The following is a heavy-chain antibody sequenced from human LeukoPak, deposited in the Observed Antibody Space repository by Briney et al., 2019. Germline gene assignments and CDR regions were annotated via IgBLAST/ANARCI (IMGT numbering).Heavy chain of an antibody. V-gene: IGHV3-20*04. CDR2: INWNGGST. CDR1: GFTFDDYG. D-gene: IGHD2-15*01. J-gene: IGHJ3*01. CDR3: ARACSGGGCYLAAFDV. Sequence: GGSLRPSCAASGFTFDDYGMSWVRQAPGKGLEWVSGINWNGGSTGYADSVKGRFTISRDNAKNSLYLQMSSLRAEDTAVFYCARACSGGGCYLAAFDVWGQGTMVTVSS.